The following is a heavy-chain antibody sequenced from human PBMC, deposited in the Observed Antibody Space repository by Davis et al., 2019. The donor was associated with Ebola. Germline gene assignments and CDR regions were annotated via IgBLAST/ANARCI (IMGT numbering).Heavy chain of an antibody. J-gene: IGHJ4*02. V-gene: IGHV3-23*01. CDR3: AKGIVGVPTSIMSYFDY. Sequence: GESLKISCVVSGFTFNNYAMSWVRQAPGKGLQWVSAISGSGSSTFYAASVRDRFTIARDNSKNTLSLQIDSLRAEDTAVYFCAKGIVGVPTSIMSYFDYWGQGTLVTVSS. CDR2: ISGSGSST. D-gene: IGHD2-2*02. CDR1: GFTFNNYA.